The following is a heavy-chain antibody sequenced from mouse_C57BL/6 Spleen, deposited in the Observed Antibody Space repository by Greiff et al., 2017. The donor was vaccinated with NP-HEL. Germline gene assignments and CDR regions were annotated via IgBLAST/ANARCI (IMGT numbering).Heavy chain of an antibody. D-gene: IGHD3-1*01. CDR2: IYPGDGDT. CDR3: ARSGVYYAMDY. J-gene: IGHJ4*01. Sequence: VQLQQSGAELVKPGASVKISCTASGYAFSSYWMNWVKQRPGKGLEWIGQIYPGDGDTNYNGKFKGKATLTADKSSSTAYMQLSSLPSEDDAVYFCARSGVYYAMDYWGQGTSVTVSS. V-gene: IGHV1-80*01. CDR1: GYAFSSYW.